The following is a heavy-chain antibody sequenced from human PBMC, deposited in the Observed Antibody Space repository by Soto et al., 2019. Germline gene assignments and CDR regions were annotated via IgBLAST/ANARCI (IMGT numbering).Heavy chain of an antibody. D-gene: IGHD3-3*01. CDR3: ARQQWSPGDAFDV. CDR1: GGSISSGDYY. Sequence: PSETLSLTCTVSGGSISSGDYYWSWIRQPPGKGLEWIGYIYYSGSTYYNPSLKSRVTISVDTSKNQFSLKLSSVTAADTAVYYCARQQWSPGDAFDVWGQGTLVTVSS. CDR2: IYYSGST. J-gene: IGHJ3*01. V-gene: IGHV4-30-4*01.